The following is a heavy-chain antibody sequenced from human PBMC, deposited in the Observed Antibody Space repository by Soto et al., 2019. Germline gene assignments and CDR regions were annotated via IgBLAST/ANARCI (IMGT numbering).Heavy chain of an antibody. CDR1: GFNFGFFG. CDR2: ISGDGINT. D-gene: IGHD3-10*01. Sequence: QVQLVESGGDVVQPGGSLRLSCAASGFNFGFFGMHWVRQAPGKGLEWVAFISGDGINTHYADSVRGRFTLSRDYSKKTMYLQMDTLREDDTALYYCARGTLSFGFDSWGQGTLVTVSS. J-gene: IGHJ4*02. CDR3: ARGTLSFGFDS. V-gene: IGHV3-30*03.